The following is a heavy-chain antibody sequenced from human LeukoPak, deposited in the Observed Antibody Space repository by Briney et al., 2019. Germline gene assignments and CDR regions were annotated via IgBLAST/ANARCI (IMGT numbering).Heavy chain of an antibody. J-gene: IGHJ6*03. CDR2: IYTSGST. Sequence: SQTLSLTCTVSGGSISSGSYYWSWIRQPAGKGLEWIGRIYTSGSTNYNPSLKSRVTMSVDTSKNQFSLKLSSVTAADTAVYYCARVAHYDILTGYYFSYMDVWGKGTTVTISS. CDR3: ARVAHYDILTGYYFSYMDV. D-gene: IGHD3-9*01. CDR1: GGSISSGSYY. V-gene: IGHV4-61*02.